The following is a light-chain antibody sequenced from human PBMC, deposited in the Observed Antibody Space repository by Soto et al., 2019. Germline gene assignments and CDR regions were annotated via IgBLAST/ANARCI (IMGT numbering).Light chain of an antibody. CDR1: QSVRNTY. CDR2: GAS. CDR3: QQYGESPPT. J-gene: IGKJ4*01. Sequence: EIVLTQSPGTLSLSPGERATLSCRASQSVRNTYVAWYQQRPGQAPRLLVSGASSRATGIPDRYSGSGSGPDFTLTINRLEPEDFAVYFCQQYGESPPTFGGGTKVEIK. V-gene: IGKV3-20*01.